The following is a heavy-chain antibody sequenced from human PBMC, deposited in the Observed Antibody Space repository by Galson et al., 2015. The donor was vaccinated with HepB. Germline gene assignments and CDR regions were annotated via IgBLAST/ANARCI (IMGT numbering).Heavy chain of an antibody. Sequence: SLRLSCAASGFTFSTYAMSWVRQAPGKGLEWVSAISGSGATTYYADSVKGRFTVSRDNSKNTLYLQMNSLRAEDTAVYYCAKDRYCSTTTCYETAFDYWGQGTLVTVSS. CDR1: GFTFSTYA. CDR2: ISGSGATT. CDR3: AKDRYCSTTTCYETAFDY. D-gene: IGHD2-2*01. V-gene: IGHV3-23*01. J-gene: IGHJ4*02.